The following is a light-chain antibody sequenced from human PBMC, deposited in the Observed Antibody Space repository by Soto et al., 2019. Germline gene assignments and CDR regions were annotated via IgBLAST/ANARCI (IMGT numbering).Light chain of an antibody. J-gene: IGKJ3*01. CDR1: QGISSY. CDR3: QQLNNYPFT. V-gene: IGKV1-9*01. CDR2: AAS. Sequence: IQMPQSPSSLSASVRDSLTITCRASQGISSYLAWYQQKPGKATKLLIYAASTLQSGVPSRFSGSGSGTDFTLNISSLQPEDFATYYCQQLNNYPFTFGPGTKVD.